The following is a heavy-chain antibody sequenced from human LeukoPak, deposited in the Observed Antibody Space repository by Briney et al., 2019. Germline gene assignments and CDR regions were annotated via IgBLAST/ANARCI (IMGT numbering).Heavy chain of an antibody. J-gene: IGHJ4*02. CDR1: GYSISSGYY. CDR2: IYHSGST. Sequence: SETLSLTCTVSGYSISSGYYWGWIRQPPGKGLEWIGSIYHSGSTYYNPSLKSRVTISVDMSKNQFSLKLSSVTAADTAVYYCASTMKYQTDTAMTFDYWGQGTLVTVSS. CDR3: ASTMKYQTDTAMTFDY. V-gene: IGHV4-38-2*02. D-gene: IGHD5-18*01.